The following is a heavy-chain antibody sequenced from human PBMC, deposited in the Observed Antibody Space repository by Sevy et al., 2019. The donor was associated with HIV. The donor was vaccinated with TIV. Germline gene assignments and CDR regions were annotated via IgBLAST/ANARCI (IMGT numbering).Heavy chain of an antibody. CDR1: GDSISGYY. CDR2: MHYSGST. J-gene: IGHJ5*02. V-gene: IGHV4-59*13. D-gene: IGHD2-15*01. Sequence: SESLSLTCAVSGDSISGYYWGWNRQPPGKGLEWIAYMHYSGSTNFNPSLKSRVTISVDTSKKQCSLKLSSLTAADTAVYSSARVYGSGREGPGWFDPWGQGTLVTVSS. CDR3: ARVYGSGREGPGWFDP.